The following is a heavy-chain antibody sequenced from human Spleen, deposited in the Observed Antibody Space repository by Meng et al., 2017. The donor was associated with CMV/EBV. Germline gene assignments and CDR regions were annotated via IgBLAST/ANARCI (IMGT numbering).Heavy chain of an antibody. CDR1: SLRSTTYC. D-gene: IGHD5-18*01. V-gene: IGHV4-39*07. CDR3: AREANTPTTVFDY. CDR2: VCYTGTT. Sequence: SLRSTTYCWAWDRQAPGKGLEWIGTVCYTGTTYCSPSLKNRALMSRDTSTRQFSLKLTSAIATDTAVYYCAREANTPTTVFDYWGPGTLVTVSS. J-gene: IGHJ4*02.